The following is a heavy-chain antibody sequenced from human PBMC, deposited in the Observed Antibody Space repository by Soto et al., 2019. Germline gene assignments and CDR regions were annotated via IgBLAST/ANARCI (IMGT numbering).Heavy chain of an antibody. J-gene: IGHJ4*02. Sequence: PGGSLRLSCAASGFTFSSYAMNWVRQAPGKGLEWVSVISGSDGSTYYADSVKGRFTISRDNSKNTLNLQMNSLRAEDTAVYYCARRSSSWYFDYWGQGTRVTVSS. V-gene: IGHV3-23*01. D-gene: IGHD6-13*01. CDR3: ARRSSSWYFDY. CDR2: ISGSDGST. CDR1: GFTFSSYA.